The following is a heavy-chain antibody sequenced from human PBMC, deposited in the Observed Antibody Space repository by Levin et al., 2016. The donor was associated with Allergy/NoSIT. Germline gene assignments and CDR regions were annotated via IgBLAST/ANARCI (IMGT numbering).Heavy chain of an antibody. V-gene: IGHV3-13*01. CDR1: GFTLSMYD. CDR3: ARVRIRATATRYYYYGMDV. D-gene: IGHD2-15*01. J-gene: IGHJ6*02. CDR2: IGTTGHT. Sequence: GGSLRLSCAASGFTLSMYDMHWVRQTPGKGLEWVSSIGTTGHTYYPDSVKGRFSISREDAKNSLYLQMNSLGAGDTAVYYCARVRIRATATRYYYYGMDVWGQGTTVTVSS.